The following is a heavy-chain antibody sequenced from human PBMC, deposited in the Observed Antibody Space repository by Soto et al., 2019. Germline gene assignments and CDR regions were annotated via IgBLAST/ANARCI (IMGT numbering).Heavy chain of an antibody. CDR3: ARDMRYSSGWRNPRDDWFDP. Sequence: ASVKVSCKASGYSFTSYGISWVRQAPGQGLVWMGWISAYNGNTNYAQKLQGRVTMTTDTSTSTAYMELRSLRSDDTAVYYCARDMRYSSGWRNPRDDWFDPWGQGTLVTVSS. J-gene: IGHJ5*02. CDR1: GYSFTSYG. CDR2: ISAYNGNT. V-gene: IGHV1-18*01. D-gene: IGHD6-19*01.